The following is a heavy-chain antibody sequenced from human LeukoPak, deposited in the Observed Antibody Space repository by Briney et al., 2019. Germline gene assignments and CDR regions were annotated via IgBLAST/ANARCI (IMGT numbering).Heavy chain of an antibody. Sequence: GGSLRLSCAASGFTFSSYSMNWVRQAPGKGLEWVSSISSSSSYIYYADSVKGRFTISRDNSKSTVYLQMNSLRVEDAAVYYCSKDLTSDFGGDLDPWGQGTLVTVSS. CDR1: GFTFSSYS. D-gene: IGHD3-10*01. J-gene: IGHJ5*02. CDR3: SKDLTSDFGGDLDP. CDR2: ISSSSSYI. V-gene: IGHV3-21*01.